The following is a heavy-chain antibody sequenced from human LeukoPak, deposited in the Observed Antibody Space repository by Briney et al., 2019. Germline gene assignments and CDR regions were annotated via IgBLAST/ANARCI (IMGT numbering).Heavy chain of an antibody. CDR2: IYYSGST. J-gene: IGHJ5*02. Sequence: PSETLSLTCTVSGGSISSYYWSWIRQPPGKGLEWIGYIYYSGSTNYNPSLKSRVTISVDTSKNQFSLKLSSVTAADTAVYYSARWREQFLRSYNWFDPWGQGTLVTVPS. CDR3: ARWREQFLRSYNWFDP. V-gene: IGHV4-59*01. D-gene: IGHD3-3*01. CDR1: GGSISSYY.